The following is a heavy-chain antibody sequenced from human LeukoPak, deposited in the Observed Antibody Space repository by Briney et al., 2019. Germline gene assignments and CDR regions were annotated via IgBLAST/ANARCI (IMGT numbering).Heavy chain of an antibody. CDR1: GFSFSTQR. V-gene: IGHV3-23*01. Sequence: GGSLRLSCVASGFSFSTQRMHWVRQAPGKGLEWVSTISGTGSSTYYADSAKGRFTISRDNSKDTLFLQLNSLTAADTAMYFCAKASVAIPQYCNSWGQGTLVTVSS. CDR2: ISGTGSST. D-gene: IGHD2-2*02. J-gene: IGHJ5*02. CDR3: AKASVAIPQYCNS.